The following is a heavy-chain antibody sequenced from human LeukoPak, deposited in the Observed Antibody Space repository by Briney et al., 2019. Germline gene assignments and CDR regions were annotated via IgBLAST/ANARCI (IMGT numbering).Heavy chain of an antibody. CDR3: AREWRVAVAAFYI. J-gene: IGHJ3*02. D-gene: IGHD6-19*01. CDR2: ISSSSSTI. Sequence: GGSLRLSCAASGFTFSSYSRNWVRQAPGKGLEWVSYISSSSSTIYYADSVKGRFTISRDNAKNSLYLQMNSLRAEDTAVYYCAREWRVAVAAFYIWGQGTMVTVSS. CDR1: GFTFSSYS. V-gene: IGHV3-48*04.